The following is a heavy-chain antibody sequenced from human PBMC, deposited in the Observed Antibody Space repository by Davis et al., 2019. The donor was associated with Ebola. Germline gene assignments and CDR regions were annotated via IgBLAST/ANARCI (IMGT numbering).Heavy chain of an antibody. V-gene: IGHV3-30*18. CDR3: AKGEMTGPGDY. CDR1: GFTFSNYG. CDR2: VPHDGSKK. D-gene: IGHD3-9*01. Sequence: GESLKISCAASGFTFSNYGMHWVRQAPGKGLEWVSIVPHDGSKKYYADSVRGRFTISRDNSKKTLYLEMNSLRADDTAVYFCAKGEMTGPGDYWGQGTLVTVSS. J-gene: IGHJ4*02.